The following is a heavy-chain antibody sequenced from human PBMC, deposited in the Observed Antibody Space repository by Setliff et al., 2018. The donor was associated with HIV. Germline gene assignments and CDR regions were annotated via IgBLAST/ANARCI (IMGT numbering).Heavy chain of an antibody. CDR2: IGGYNGNT. J-gene: IGHJ4*02. D-gene: IGHD6-19*01. CDR1: GFSFSGYG. Sequence: ASVKVSCKASGFSFSGYGISWVRQTPGQGLEWLGWIGGYNGNTNYAQKFQGRVTLTTDTSTRTGYMELRRLTTDDTAVYYCARDDDYSSGWNIDYWGQGTLGTAPQ. V-gene: IGHV1-18*01. CDR3: ARDDDYSSGWNIDY.